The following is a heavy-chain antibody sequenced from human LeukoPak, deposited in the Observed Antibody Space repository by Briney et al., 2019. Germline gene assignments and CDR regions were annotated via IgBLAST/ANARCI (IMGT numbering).Heavy chain of an antibody. D-gene: IGHD3-3*01. CDR2: IYHSGST. Sequence: SETLSLTCTVSGGSISSGGYYWSWIRQPPGKGLEWIGYIYHSGSTYYNPSLKSRVTISVDRSKNQFSLKLSSVTAADTAVYYCARRDADYDFWSGVDYYYYMDVWGKGTTVTVSS. CDR3: ARRDADYDFWSGVDYYYYMDV. J-gene: IGHJ6*03. CDR1: GGSISSGGYY. V-gene: IGHV4-30-2*01.